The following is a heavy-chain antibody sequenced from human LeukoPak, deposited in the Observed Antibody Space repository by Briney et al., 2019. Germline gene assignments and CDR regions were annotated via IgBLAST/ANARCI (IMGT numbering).Heavy chain of an antibody. CDR1: GGSISSYY. CDR3: ARGSGAPAGGYYYYYGMDV. V-gene: IGHV4-59*01. D-gene: IGHD2-2*01. J-gene: IGHJ6*02. CDR2: IYYSGST. Sequence: SETLSPTCTVSGGSISSYYWSWIRQPPGKGLEWIGYIYYSGSTNYNPSLKSRVTISVDTSKNQFSLKLSSVTAADTTVYYCARGSGAPAGGYYYYYGMDVWGQGTTVTVSS.